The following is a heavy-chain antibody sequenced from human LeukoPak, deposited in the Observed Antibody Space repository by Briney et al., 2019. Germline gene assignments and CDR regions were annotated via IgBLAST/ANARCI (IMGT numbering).Heavy chain of an antibody. J-gene: IGHJ4*02. CDR2: IHHSGTP. V-gene: IGHV4-31*02. Sequence: PSETLSLTCTVSGDSISNSVYYWSWIRQHPGKGLEWIGYIHHSGTPYYSPTLKSRLTISVDTSKNQFSLQLSSVTAADTAVYYRARVRDSFDYWGQGTLVTVSS. CDR3: ARVRDSFDY. CDR1: GDSISNSVYY.